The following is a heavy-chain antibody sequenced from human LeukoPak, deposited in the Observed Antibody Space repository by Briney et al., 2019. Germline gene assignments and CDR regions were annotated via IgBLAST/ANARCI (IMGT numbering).Heavy chain of an antibody. CDR2: IYYTGST. J-gene: IGHJ4*02. V-gene: IGHV4-39*01. Sequence: SETLSLTCSVSGGSISGSGYYWAWIRQPPGKGLEWIGSIYYTGSTHHNSSLKSRVTMSVDTSKNQFSLKLSSVTAADTAVYYCASPLGGFDNWGQGTLVTVSS. CDR1: GGSISGSGYY. D-gene: IGHD3-16*01. CDR3: ASPLGGFDN.